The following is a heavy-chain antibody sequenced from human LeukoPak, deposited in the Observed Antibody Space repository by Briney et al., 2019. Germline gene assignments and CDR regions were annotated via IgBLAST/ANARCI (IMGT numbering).Heavy chain of an antibody. J-gene: IGHJ4*02. D-gene: IGHD1-26*01. CDR1: GFSLSTSGVG. V-gene: IGHV2-5*02. CDR3: AHQAREAVLFDY. Sequence: ESGPTLVNPTQTLTLTCTFSGFSLSTSGVGVGWIRQPPGKALEWLALIYWDDDKCYSPSLKSRLTITKDTSKNQVVLTMTNMDPVATATYYCAHQAREAVLFDYWGQGTLVTVSS. CDR2: IYWDDDK.